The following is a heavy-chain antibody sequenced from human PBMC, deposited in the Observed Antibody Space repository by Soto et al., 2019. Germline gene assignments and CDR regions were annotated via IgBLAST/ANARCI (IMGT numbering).Heavy chain of an antibody. J-gene: IGHJ4*02. CDR2: ISGSGGST. V-gene: IGHV3-23*01. D-gene: IGHD3-10*01. CDR3: AKETRVRGGGTFDY. CDR1: GFTFSSYA. Sequence: EVQLLESGGGLVQPGGSLRLSCAASGFTFSSYAMSWVRQAPGKGLEWVSAISGSGGSTYYADSVKGRFTISRDNSKKTLDLQMNRLRAEDTAVYYCAKETRVRGGGTFDYWGQGTLVTVSS.